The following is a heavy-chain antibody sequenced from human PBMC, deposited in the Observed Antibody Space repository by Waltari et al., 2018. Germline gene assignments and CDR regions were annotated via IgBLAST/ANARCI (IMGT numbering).Heavy chain of an antibody. CDR3: ARVLDLAAASYYFDY. D-gene: IGHD6-13*01. J-gene: IGHJ4*02. CDR1: GFTFSSYA. Sequence: QVQLVESGGGVVQPGRSLRLSCAASGFTFSSYAMHWVRQAPGKGLEWVAVISYDGSNKYYADSVKGRFTISRDNSKNTLYLQMNSLRAEDTAVYYCARVLDLAAASYYFDYWGQGTLVTVSS. CDR2: ISYDGSNK. V-gene: IGHV3-30-3*01.